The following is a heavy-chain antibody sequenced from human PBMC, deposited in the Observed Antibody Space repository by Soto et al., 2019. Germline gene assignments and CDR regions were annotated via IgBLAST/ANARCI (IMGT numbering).Heavy chain of an antibody. V-gene: IGHV3-9*02. CDR3: AKDMKWGGMTTIHYFDS. CDR1: GFTADDYA. D-gene: IGHD4-17*01. CDR2: ISSNSDTI. J-gene: IGHJ4*02. Sequence: EVQLVESGGGLVQPGRSLSLSCVASGFTADDYAMHWVRQAPGKGLEWVSGISSNSDTIDYADSVKGRFTISRDNAKNSLFLQMHSLRPEDTALYYCAKDMKWGGMTTIHYFDSWGQGTLVTVSS.